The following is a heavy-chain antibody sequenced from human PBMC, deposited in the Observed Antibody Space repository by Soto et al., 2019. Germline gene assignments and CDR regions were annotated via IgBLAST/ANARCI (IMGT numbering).Heavy chain of an antibody. V-gene: IGHV3-21*01. J-gene: IGHJ4*02. D-gene: IGHD2-15*01. CDR2: ISSSSSSI. Sequence: EVQLVESGGGLVKPGGSLRLSCAASGFTFSSYSMNWVRQAPGKGLEWVSSISSSSSSIYYADSVKGRFTISRDNAKISLYLQMNSLRAEDTAVYYCAGYCSGVSCYSEADYWGQGTLVTVSS. CDR3: AGYCSGVSCYSEADY. CDR1: GFTFSSYS.